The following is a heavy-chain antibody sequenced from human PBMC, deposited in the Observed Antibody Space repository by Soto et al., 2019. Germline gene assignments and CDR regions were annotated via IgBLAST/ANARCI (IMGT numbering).Heavy chain of an antibody. Sequence: GGSLRLSCAASGFTFSSYWMTWVRQAPGKGLEWVANIKQDGSEKYYVDSVKGRFTISRDNAKNSLYLQMNSLRAEDTAVYYCARGCSGGSCYSIWFDYWGQGTLVTVSS. V-gene: IGHV3-7*03. CDR2: IKQDGSEK. CDR1: GFTFSSYW. J-gene: IGHJ4*02. CDR3: ARGCSGGSCYSIWFDY. D-gene: IGHD2-15*01.